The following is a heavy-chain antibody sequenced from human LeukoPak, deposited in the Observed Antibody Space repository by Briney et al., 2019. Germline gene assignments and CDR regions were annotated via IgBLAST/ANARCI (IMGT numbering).Heavy chain of an antibody. CDR3: ARGRSYYYGSGSYS. D-gene: IGHD3-10*01. CDR2: INHSGST. CDR1: GGSFSGYY. V-gene: IGHV4-34*01. J-gene: IGHJ5*02. Sequence: SETLSLTCAVYGGSFSGYYWSWFRQPPGKGLEWIGEINHSGSTNYNPSLKSRVTISVDTSKNQFSLKLSSVTAADTAVYYCARGRSYYYGSGSYSWGQGTLVTVSS.